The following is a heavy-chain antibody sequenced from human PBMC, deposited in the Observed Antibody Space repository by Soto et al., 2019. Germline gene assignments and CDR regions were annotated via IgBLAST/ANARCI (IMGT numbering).Heavy chain of an antibody. CDR2: IIPILGIA. CDR3: ARDEGYCSSTSCYNYYYYYMDV. D-gene: IGHD2-2*01. CDR1: GGTFSSYT. J-gene: IGHJ6*03. Sequence: QVQLVQSGAEVKKPGSSVKVSCKASGGTFSSYTISWVRQAPGQGLEWMGRIIPILGIANYAQKFQGRVTITADKSTSTAYMELSSLRSEDTAVYYGARDEGYCSSTSCYNYYYYYMDVWGKGTTVTVSS. V-gene: IGHV1-69*08.